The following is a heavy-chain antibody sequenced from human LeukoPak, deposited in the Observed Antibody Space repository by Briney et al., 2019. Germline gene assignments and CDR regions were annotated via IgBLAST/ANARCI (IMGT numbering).Heavy chain of an antibody. D-gene: IGHD2-2*01. CDR2: IIPILGIA. V-gene: IGHV1-69*02. CDR3: ASRVSSTSFFYYYGMDV. J-gene: IGHJ6*02. CDR1: GYTFTSYY. Sequence: ASVKVSCKASGYTFTSYYMHWVRQAPGQGLEWMGRIIPILGIANYAQKFQGRVTITADKSTSTAYMELSSLRSEDTAVYYCASRVSSTSFFYYYGMDVWGQGTTVTVSS.